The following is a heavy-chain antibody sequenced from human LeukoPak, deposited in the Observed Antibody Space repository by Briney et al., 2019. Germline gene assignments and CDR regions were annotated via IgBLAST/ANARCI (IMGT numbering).Heavy chain of an antibody. J-gene: IGHJ4*02. D-gene: IGHD1-1*01. CDR2: INSKSGGT. Sequence: DSVKVSCKASGYTFTGYYMHWVRQAPGQGPEWMGWINSKSGGTNYAQNLQGRVTMTTDTSTSTAYMELRGLRSDDTAVYYCARRQGTTLNFDYWGQGTLVTVSS. CDR1: GYTFTGYY. V-gene: IGHV1-2*02. CDR3: ARRQGTTLNFDY.